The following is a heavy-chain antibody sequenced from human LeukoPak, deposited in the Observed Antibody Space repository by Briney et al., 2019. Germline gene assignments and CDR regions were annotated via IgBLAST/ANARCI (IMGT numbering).Heavy chain of an antibody. J-gene: IGHJ4*02. V-gene: IGHV1-8*02. Sequence: ASVKVSCKASGYTFPSYAMSWVRQATGQGLEWMGWMNPNSGNTGYAQKFQGRVTMTRNTSISTAYMELSSLRSEDTAVYYCARRLGVLRYFDWLELDYWGQGTLVTVSS. D-gene: IGHD3-9*01. CDR3: ARRLGVLRYFDWLELDY. CDR2: MNPNSGNT. CDR1: GYTFPSYA.